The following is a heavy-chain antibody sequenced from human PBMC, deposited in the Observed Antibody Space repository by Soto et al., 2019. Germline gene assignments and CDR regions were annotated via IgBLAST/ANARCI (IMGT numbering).Heavy chain of an antibody. CDR3: ARDRGDFWSGYYYGMDV. V-gene: IGHV3-48*03. CDR2: ISTSGSTI. D-gene: IGHD3-3*01. CDR1: GFTFSSYE. J-gene: IGHJ6*02. Sequence: GGSLSLSCAASGFTFSSYEMNWVRQAPGKGLEWVSYISTSGSTIYYADSVKGRFTSSRDNAKDSLYLQMNSLRAEDTAVYYCARDRGDFWSGYYYGMDVWGQGTTVTVSS.